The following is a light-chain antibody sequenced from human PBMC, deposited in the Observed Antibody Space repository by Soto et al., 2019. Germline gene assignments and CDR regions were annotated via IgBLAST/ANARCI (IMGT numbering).Light chain of an antibody. CDR1: QSVSSGF. CDR2: GAS. J-gene: IGKJ5*01. V-gene: IGKV3-20*01. Sequence: EIVLTQSPGTLSLSPGERATLSCRASQSVSSGFLAWYQQKPGQAPRLLIYGASSRATGIPDRFSGSGSGTDFTLTISRLEPEDFAVYYCQQYGNSPITFGQGTRRENK. CDR3: QQYGNSPIT.